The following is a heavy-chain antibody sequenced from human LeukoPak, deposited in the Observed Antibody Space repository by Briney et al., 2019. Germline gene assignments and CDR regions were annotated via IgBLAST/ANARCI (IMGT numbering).Heavy chain of an antibody. Sequence: GGSLRLSCAASGFTFSSYGMYWVRQAPGKGLEWVAVIWYDGSNKYYADSVKGRFTISRDNAKNSLYLQMSSLRAEDTAVYYCARGVAAVAGVFDYWGQGTLVTVSS. CDR1: GFTFSSYG. CDR3: ARGVAAVAGVFDY. D-gene: IGHD6-19*01. CDR2: IWYDGSNK. J-gene: IGHJ4*02. V-gene: IGHV3-33*01.